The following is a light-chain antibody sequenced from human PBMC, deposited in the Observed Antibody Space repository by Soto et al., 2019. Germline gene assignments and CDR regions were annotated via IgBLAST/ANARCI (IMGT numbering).Light chain of an antibody. Sequence: QSALTQPASVSGSPGQSITISCTGTNSDVGLYEYVSWYQQHPGKAPKLMIYEVSNRPSGISNRFSGSKSGNMASLTISGLQTEDEADYYCSSYASSSTLVLFGGGTKVTVL. CDR3: SSYASSSTLVL. CDR1: NSDVGLYEY. CDR2: EVS. V-gene: IGLV2-14*01. J-gene: IGLJ2*01.